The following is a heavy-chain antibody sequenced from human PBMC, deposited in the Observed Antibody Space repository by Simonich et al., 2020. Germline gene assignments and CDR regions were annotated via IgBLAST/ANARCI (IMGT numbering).Heavy chain of an antibody. D-gene: IGHD5-12*01. CDR1: GYTFTGYY. CDR2: IKPNSGGK. V-gene: IGHV1-2*02. J-gene: IGHJ4*02. CDR3: ASSKLATIDY. Sequence: QVQLVQSGAEVKKPGASVKVSCKASGYTFTGYYMHWVRQAPGQGLEWMGWIKPNSGGKNYAKKFQGRVTMTRDTSISTAYMELSRLRSDDTAVYYCASSKLATIDYWGQGTLVTVSS.